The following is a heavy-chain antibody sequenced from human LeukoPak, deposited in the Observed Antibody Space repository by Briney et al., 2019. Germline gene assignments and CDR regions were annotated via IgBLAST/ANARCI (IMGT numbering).Heavy chain of an antibody. V-gene: IGHV4-59*08. CDR1: GGSISSYY. Sequence: PSETLSLTCTVSGGSISSYYWSWIRQPPGKGLEWIGYISYSGTTNYNPSLKSRVTMSVDTSKNQFSLMLRSLTAADTAVYYCARRYTASPGERFDYWGQGTLVTVSS. D-gene: IGHD2-2*02. CDR2: ISYSGTT. J-gene: IGHJ4*02. CDR3: ARRYTASPGERFDY.